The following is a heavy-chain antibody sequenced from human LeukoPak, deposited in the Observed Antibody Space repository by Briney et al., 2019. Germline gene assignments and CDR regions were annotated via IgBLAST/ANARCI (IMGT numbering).Heavy chain of an antibody. Sequence: SQTLSLTCTVSGGSISSGDYYWSWIRQPPGKGLEWIGYIYYSGSTYYNPSLKSRVTISVDTSKNQFSLKLSSVTAADTAVYYCARGVRYCSSTSCPEGAAFDIWGQGTMVTVSS. CDR2: IYYSGST. CDR3: ARGVRYCSSTSCPEGAAFDI. CDR1: GGSISSGDYY. D-gene: IGHD2-2*01. J-gene: IGHJ3*02. V-gene: IGHV4-30-4*08.